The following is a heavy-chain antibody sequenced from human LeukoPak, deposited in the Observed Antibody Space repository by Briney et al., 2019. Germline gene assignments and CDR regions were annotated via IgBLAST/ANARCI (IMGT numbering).Heavy chain of an antibody. CDR1: GGSISSGSYY. J-gene: IGHJ3*02. CDR3: ARDRLSLGAFDI. CDR2: IYTSGST. V-gene: IGHV4-61*02. D-gene: IGHD3-16*01. Sequence: SETLSLTCTVSGGSISSGSYYWSWIRQPAGKGLEWIGRIYTSGSTNYNPSLKSRVTMSVDTSKNQFSLKLSSVTAADTAVYYCARDRLSLGAFDIWGLGTKVTVSS.